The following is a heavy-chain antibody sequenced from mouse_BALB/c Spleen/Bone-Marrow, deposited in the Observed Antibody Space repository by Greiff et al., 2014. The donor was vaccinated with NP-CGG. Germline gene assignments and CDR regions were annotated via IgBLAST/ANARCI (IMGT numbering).Heavy chain of an antibody. CDR2: IWGDGST. CDR3: ARDSFLITRALDY. Sequence: VNVVESGPGLVAPSQSLSITCTVSGFLLTGYGVSWVRQPPGKGLEWLGMIWGDGSTDYNSALKSRLSITKDNSKSQVFLKMSSLQTDDTARYYCARDSFLITRALDYWGQGTSVTVSS. J-gene: IGHJ4*01. CDR1: GFLLTGYG. D-gene: IGHD2-4*01. V-gene: IGHV2-6-7*01.